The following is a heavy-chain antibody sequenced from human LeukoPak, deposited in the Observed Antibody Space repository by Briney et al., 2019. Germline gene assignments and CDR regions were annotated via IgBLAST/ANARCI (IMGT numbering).Heavy chain of an antibody. CDR2: ISSEGSNK. CDR3: VKDLFLFGRGYDFAGIFDY. V-gene: IGHV3-30*18. Sequence: PAGSLRLSCAASGFTFSTYGMHWVRQAPGKGLEWVAVISSEGSNKYYADSVKGRFTISRDNSKNTLSLQMSTLRAEDTATYYCVKDLFLFGRGYDFAGIFDYWGQGTLVTLFS. J-gene: IGHJ4*02. CDR1: GFTFSTYG. D-gene: IGHD5-12*01.